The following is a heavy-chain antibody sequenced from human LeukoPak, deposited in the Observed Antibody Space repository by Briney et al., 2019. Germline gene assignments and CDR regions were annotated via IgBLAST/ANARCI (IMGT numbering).Heavy chain of an antibody. CDR3: ARDSRWIQFDY. V-gene: IGHV3-23*01. Sequence: GGSLRLSRAPSGFTFSSYGTNWGRHAPGERRGWGSGIVHSGGTIYYADSVKGRFTVYRDNSKNTLYLQMNSLRADDTAVYYCARDSRWIQFDYWGQGTLVTVSS. J-gene: IGHJ4*02. CDR1: GFTFSSYG. D-gene: IGHD5-18*01. CDR2: IVHSGGTI.